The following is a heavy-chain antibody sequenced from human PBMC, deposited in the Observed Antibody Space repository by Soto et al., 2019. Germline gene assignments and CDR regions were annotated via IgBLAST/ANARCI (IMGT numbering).Heavy chain of an antibody. D-gene: IGHD5-18*01. CDR2: IYHSGST. CDR3: ALWTYNYFDP. J-gene: IGHJ5*02. V-gene: IGHV4-30-2*01. Sequence: QLQLQESGSGLVKPSQTLSLTCAVSGDSITSGGYSWSWIRQAPGKGLEWIWYIYHSGSTYYNPSLRSRVTFPVDRSKNQFSLRLRSVTAADRAVYYCALWTYNYFDPWGQGTLVTVSS. CDR1: GDSITSGGYS.